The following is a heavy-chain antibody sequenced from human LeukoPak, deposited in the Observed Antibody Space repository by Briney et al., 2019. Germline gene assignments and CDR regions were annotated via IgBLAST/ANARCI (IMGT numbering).Heavy chain of an antibody. CDR2: IYSGGST. J-gene: IGHJ4*02. CDR1: GFTVSSNY. V-gene: IGHV3-53*01. Sequence: SGGSLRLSCAASGFTVSSNYMSWVRQAPGKGLEWVSVIYSGGSTYYADSVKGRFTISRDNSENTLYLQMNSLRAEDTAVYYCARGVDYDSSGYYGFLYYFDYWGQGTLVTVSS. D-gene: IGHD3-22*01. CDR3: ARGVDYDSSGYYGFLYYFDY.